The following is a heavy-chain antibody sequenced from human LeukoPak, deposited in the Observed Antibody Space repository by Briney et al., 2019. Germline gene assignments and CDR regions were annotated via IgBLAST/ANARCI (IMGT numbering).Heavy chain of an antibody. D-gene: IGHD6-6*01. Sequence: GGSLRLSCAASGFTFSSYAMSWVRQAPGKGLEWVAFIRYDGSNKYYADSVKGRFTISRDNSKNTLYLQMNSLRAVDTAVYYCAKDRYEYSISHMDVWGKGTTVTVSS. J-gene: IGHJ6*03. V-gene: IGHV3-30*02. CDR1: GFTFSSYA. CDR2: IRYDGSNK. CDR3: AKDRYEYSISHMDV.